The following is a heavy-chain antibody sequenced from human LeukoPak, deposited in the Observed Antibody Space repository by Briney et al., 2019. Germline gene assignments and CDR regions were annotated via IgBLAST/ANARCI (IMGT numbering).Heavy chain of an antibody. V-gene: IGHV4-39*01. D-gene: IGHD5-18*01. CDR3: AISSGGYSYGLDY. CDR1: GGSISSSSYY. J-gene: IGHJ4*02. CDR2: IYYSGST. Sequence: SETLSLTCTVSGGSISSSSYYWGWIRQPPGKGLEWIGSIYYSGSTYYNPSLKSRVTMSVDTSKNQFSLKLSSVTAADTAVYYCAISSGGYSYGLDYWGQGTLVTVSS.